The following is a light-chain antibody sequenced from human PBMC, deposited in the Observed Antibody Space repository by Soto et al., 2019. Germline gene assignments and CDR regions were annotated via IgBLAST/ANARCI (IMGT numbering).Light chain of an antibody. Sequence: QSALTQPPSASGSPGQSVTISCTGTSSDVGGYNYVSWYQQHPGKAPKLMIYEVSKRPSGVPDRFSASKSGTTASLTVSGLQAEDEADYYCGSYAGILHVVFGGGTKVTVL. CDR1: SSDVGGYNY. CDR3: GSYAGILHVV. CDR2: EVS. J-gene: IGLJ2*01. V-gene: IGLV2-8*01.